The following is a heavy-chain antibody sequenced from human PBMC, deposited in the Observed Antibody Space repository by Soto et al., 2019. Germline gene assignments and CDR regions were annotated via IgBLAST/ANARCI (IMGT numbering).Heavy chain of an antibody. D-gene: IGHD4-17*01. Sequence: EVQLVESGGGLVQPGGSLRLSCAIFGFTLSDHYMDWIGQSPGKGLEWVGRSRNKANSYTTDYAASVKGRVTISRDDSQNSLYLQLNSLKTEDTAVYYCARTTYGDRDYWGPGTLVTVSS. CDR1: GFTLSDHY. J-gene: IGHJ4*02. CDR3: ARTTYGDRDY. V-gene: IGHV3-72*01. CDR2: SRNKANSYTT.